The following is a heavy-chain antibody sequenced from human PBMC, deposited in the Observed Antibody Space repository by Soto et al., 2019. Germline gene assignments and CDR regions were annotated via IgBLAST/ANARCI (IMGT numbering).Heavy chain of an antibody. Sequence: SETLSLTCTVPGGSISSYYWSWIRRPPGKGLEWIGYIYGTGTTNYSPSLTNRVTISVDMSKNQFSLRLSSVTAADTAVYYCAGFSSGTYLFDLWGQGTPVTVSS. J-gene: IGHJ5*02. CDR3: AGFSSGTYLFDL. CDR1: GGSISSYY. CDR2: IYGTGTT. D-gene: IGHD1-26*01. V-gene: IGHV4-59*01.